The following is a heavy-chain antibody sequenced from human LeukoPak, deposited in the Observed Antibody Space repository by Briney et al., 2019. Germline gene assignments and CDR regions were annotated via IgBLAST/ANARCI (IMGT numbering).Heavy chain of an antibody. CDR3: AKTRPLDSSSWSHGDY. D-gene: IGHD6-13*01. Sequence: GGSLRLSCVGSGFSFANYGTNWVRQAPGRGREWVSYISTSRTDYADSVKGRFTISRDNSKNTLYLQMNSLRAEDTAVYYCAKTRPLDSSSWSHGDYWGQGTLVTVSS. J-gene: IGHJ4*02. CDR1: GFSFANYG. CDR2: ISTSRT. V-gene: IGHV3-23*01.